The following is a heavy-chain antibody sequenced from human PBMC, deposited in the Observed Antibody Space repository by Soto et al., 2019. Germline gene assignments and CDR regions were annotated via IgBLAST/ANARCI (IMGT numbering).Heavy chain of an antibody. J-gene: IGHJ4*02. Sequence: RLSCAASGFTFGNSWMHWVRQAPGKGLEWVSRMNSDGSNTNYADSVKGRSTVSRDNAKNTLYLQMNSLRAEDTAVYYCATAEVDYWGPGTLVTVSS. V-gene: IGHV3-74*01. CDR3: ATAEVDY. CDR1: GFTFGNSW. CDR2: MNSDGSNT.